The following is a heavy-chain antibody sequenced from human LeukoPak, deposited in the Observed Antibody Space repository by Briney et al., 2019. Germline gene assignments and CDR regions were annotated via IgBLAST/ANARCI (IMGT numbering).Heavy chain of an antibody. CDR1: GGSFSGYY. CDR2: INHSGST. J-gene: IGHJ3*02. CDR3: ANAGSWYPTGGAFDI. D-gene: IGHD6-13*01. V-gene: IGHV4-34*01. Sequence: SETLSLTCAVYGGSFSGYYWSWIRQPPGKGLEWIGEINHSGSTNYNPSLKSRVTISVDTSKNQFSLKLSSVTAADTAVYYCANAGSWYPTGGAFDIWGQGTMVTVSS.